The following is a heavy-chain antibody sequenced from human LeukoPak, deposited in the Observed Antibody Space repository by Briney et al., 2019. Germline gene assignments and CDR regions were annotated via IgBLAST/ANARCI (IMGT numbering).Heavy chain of an antibody. J-gene: IGHJ4*02. D-gene: IGHD3-3*01. CDR1: GYTFTSYD. V-gene: IGHV1-69*13. Sequence: ASVKVSCKASGYTFTSYDINWVRQAPGQGLEWMGGIIPILGTANYAQKFQGRVTITADESTSTAYMELSSLRSEDTAVYYCARGGVLRFLEWLSLDYWGQGTLVTVSS. CDR3: ARGGVLRFLEWLSLDY. CDR2: IIPILGTA.